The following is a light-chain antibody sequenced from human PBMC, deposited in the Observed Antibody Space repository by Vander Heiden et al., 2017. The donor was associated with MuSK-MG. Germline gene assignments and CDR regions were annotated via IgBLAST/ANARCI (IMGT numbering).Light chain of an antibody. CDR1: QSVSSY. Sequence: EIVLTQSPATLSLSPGERATLSCRASQSVSSYLAWYQQKPGQAPRLLIYDASNRATGIPARFSGSGYGTDFTLTISSLEPEDFAVYYCQHRSNWPRATFGQGTKVEIK. V-gene: IGKV3-11*01. CDR2: DAS. CDR3: QHRSNWPRAT. J-gene: IGKJ1*01.